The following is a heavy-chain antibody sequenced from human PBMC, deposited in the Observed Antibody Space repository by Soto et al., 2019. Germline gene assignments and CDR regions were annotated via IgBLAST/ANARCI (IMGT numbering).Heavy chain of an antibody. D-gene: IGHD3-22*01. Sequence: QITLKESGPTLVKPTQTLTLTCTFSGFSLSTSGVGVGRIRQPPGKALEWLALIYWNDDKRYSPSLKSRLTITKDTSKNQVVLTMTNMDPVDTATYYCAHRRPWRYYDSSGYYLSFDYWGQGTLVTVSS. J-gene: IGHJ4*02. CDR2: IYWNDDK. V-gene: IGHV2-5*01. CDR1: GFSLSTSGVG. CDR3: AHRRPWRYYDSSGYYLSFDY.